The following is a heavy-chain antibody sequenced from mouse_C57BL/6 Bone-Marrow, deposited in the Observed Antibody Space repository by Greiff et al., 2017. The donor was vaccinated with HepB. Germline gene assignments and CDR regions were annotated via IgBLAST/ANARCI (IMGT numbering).Heavy chain of an antibody. CDR3: ARGYYGSSPYWYFDV. Sequence: EVKVVASGGGLVKPGGSLKLSCAASGFTFSDYGMHWVRQAPEKGLEWVAYISSGSSTIYYADTVKGRFTISRDNAKNTLFLQMTSLRSEDTAMYYCARGYYGSSPYWYFDVWGTGTTVTVSS. CDR1: GFTFSDYG. D-gene: IGHD1-1*01. V-gene: IGHV5-17*01. CDR2: ISSGSSTI. J-gene: IGHJ1*03.